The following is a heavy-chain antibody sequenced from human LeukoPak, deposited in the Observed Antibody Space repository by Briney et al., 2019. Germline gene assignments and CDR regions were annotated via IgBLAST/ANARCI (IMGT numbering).Heavy chain of an antibody. CDR1: GYSFTSYW. V-gene: IGHV5-51*01. D-gene: IGHD3-22*01. CDR2: IYPGDSDT. CDR3: ARGPLYYYDSSGYYGAFDI. Sequence: GESLKISCKGSGYSFTSYWIGWVRQMPGKGLEWMGIIYPGDSDTRYSPSFQGQVTISVDKSISTAYLQWSSLKASDTAMYYCARGPLYYYDSSGYYGAFDIWGQGTMVTVSS. J-gene: IGHJ3*02.